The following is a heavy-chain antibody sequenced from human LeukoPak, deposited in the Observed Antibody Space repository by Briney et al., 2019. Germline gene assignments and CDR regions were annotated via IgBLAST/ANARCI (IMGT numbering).Heavy chain of an antibody. CDR3: ARASVENTLRIDDY. V-gene: IGHV1-2*02. J-gene: IGHJ4*02. CDR2: INPYSGDT. Sequence: ASVKVSCKASGYTCTSYVMNWVRQAPGQGLEWMGWINPYSGDTNYAQKFQGRVTMTRDTSITTAYMDLSRLKSDDTAVYYYARASVENTLRIDDYWGQGTLVTVSS. CDR1: GYTCTSYV. D-gene: IGHD2-15*01.